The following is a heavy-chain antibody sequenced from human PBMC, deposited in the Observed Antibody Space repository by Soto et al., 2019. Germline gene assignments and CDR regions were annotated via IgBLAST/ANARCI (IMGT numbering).Heavy chain of an antibody. CDR2: IYDSGTT. CDR3: ARSPQYYTPGSSPFDY. CDR1: GGSISSSSYY. V-gene: IGHV4-39*07. Sequence: SETLSLTCTVSGGSISSSSYYWGWIRQPPGKGLEWIGSIYDSGTTYYNPSLRSRVTISADTSKNQFSLSLTSVTAADTAVYYCARSPQYYTPGSSPFDYWGPGTMVTVSS. J-gene: IGHJ4*03. D-gene: IGHD3-3*01.